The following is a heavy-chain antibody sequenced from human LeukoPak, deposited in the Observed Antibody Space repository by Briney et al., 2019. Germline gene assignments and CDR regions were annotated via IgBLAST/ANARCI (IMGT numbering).Heavy chain of an antibody. CDR2: INHSGST. CDR1: GGSFSGYY. J-gene: IGHJ4*02. V-gene: IGHV4-34*01. CDR3: ASRSVGDGYFDY. Sequence: SETLSPTCAVYGGSFSGYYWSWIRQPPGKGLEWIGEINHSGSTNYNPSLKSRVTISVDTSKNQFSLKLSSVTAADTAVYYCASRSVGDGYFDYWGQGTLVTVSS. D-gene: IGHD3-16*01.